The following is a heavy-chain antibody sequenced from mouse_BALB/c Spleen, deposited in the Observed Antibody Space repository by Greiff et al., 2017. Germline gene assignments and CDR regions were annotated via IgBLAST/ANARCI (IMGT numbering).Heavy chain of an antibody. CDR1: GFNINDTY. CDR3: ASRYDDAMDY. CDR2: IDPANGNT. D-gene: IGHD2-14*01. Sequence: VHVKQSRAELVKPGASVKLSCTPSGFNINDTYMHWVKQRPEQGLEWIGRIDPANGNTKYDPKFQGKATITADTSSNTAYLQLSSLTSEDTAVYYCASRYDDAMDYWGQGTSVTVSS. V-gene: IGHV14-3*02. J-gene: IGHJ4*01.